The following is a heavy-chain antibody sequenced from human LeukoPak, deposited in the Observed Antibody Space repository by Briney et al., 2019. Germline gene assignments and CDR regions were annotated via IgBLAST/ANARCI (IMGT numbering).Heavy chain of an antibody. D-gene: IGHD5-12*01. Sequence: ASVKVSCKASGYTFTSSYMHWVRQAPGQGLGWMGIINPSGGSTSYAQKFQGRVTMTRDTSTSTVYIELSSLRSEDTAVYYCAGNSGYLAYDYWGQGPLVTVSS. J-gene: IGHJ4*02. CDR2: INPSGGST. V-gene: IGHV1-46*01. CDR3: AGNSGYLAYDY. CDR1: GYTFTSSY.